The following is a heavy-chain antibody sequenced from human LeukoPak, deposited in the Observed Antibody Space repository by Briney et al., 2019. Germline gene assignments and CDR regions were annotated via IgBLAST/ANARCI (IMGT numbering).Heavy chain of an antibody. V-gene: IGHV4-34*01. J-gene: IGHJ4*02. Sequence: SETLSLTCAVYGGSFSGYYWSWIRRPPGKGLEWIGEINHSGSTNYNPSLKSRVTISVDTSKNQFSLKLSSVTAADTAVYYCARGVRSAAAGLWRISVFDYWGQGTLVTVSS. CDR2: INHSGST. CDR3: ARGVRSAAAGLWRISVFDY. CDR1: GGSFSGYY. D-gene: IGHD6-13*01.